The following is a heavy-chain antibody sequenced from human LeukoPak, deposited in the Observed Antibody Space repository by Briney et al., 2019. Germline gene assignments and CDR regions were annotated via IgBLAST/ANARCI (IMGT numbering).Heavy chain of an antibody. CDR3: ARVGYSSGWRAPDFDY. CDR2: ISSTSTYI. Sequence: GGSLRLSCAASGFTFSPYSMNWVRQAPGEGLEWVSSISSTSTYINYADSVKGRFTISRDNAKKSLYLQMNSLRAEDTAFYYCARVGYSSGWRAPDFDYWGQGTLVTVSS. CDR1: GFTFSPYS. V-gene: IGHV3-21*01. D-gene: IGHD6-19*01. J-gene: IGHJ4*02.